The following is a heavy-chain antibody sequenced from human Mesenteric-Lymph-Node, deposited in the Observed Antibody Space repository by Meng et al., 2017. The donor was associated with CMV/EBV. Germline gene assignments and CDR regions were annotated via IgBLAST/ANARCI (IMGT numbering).Heavy chain of an antibody. CDR2: IYYSGST. CDR3: ARQKWILFAFYI. V-gene: IGHV4-39*01. Sequence: SETLSLTCTVSGGSISSSSYYWGWIRQPPGKRLEWIGSIYYSGSTYYNPSLKSRVTISVDTSKNQFSLRLSSVTAADTAMYYCARQKWILFAFYIWGQGTMVTVSS. CDR1: GGSISSSSYY. D-gene: IGHD5-18*01. J-gene: IGHJ3*02.